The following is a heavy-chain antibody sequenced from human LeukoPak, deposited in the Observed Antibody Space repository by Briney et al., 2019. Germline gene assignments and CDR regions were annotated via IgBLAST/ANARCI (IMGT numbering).Heavy chain of an antibody. CDR1: GFTFDDYA. Sequence: PGRSLRLSCAASGFTFDDYAMHWVRQAPGKGLEWVSAISGSGGSTYYADSVKGRFTISRDNSKNTLYLQMNSLRAEDTAVYYCAKVNSIAVAGSFDYWGQGTLVTVSS. CDR3: AKVNSIAVAGSFDY. J-gene: IGHJ4*02. D-gene: IGHD6-19*01. CDR2: ISGSGGST. V-gene: IGHV3-23*01.